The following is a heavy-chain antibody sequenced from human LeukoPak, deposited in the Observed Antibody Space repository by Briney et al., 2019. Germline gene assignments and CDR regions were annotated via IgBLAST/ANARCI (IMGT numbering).Heavy chain of an antibody. CDR3: AKGGVRGTAAAYFDY. D-gene: IGHD6-13*01. CDR1: EFTFSSYG. Sequence: GRSLRLSCAASEFTFSSYGMHWVRQAPGKGLEWVAVISYDGSNKYYADSVKDRFTISRDNSKNTLYLQMNSLRAEDTAVYYCAKGGVRGTAAAYFDYWGQGTLVTVSS. CDR2: ISYDGSNK. V-gene: IGHV3-30*18. J-gene: IGHJ4*02.